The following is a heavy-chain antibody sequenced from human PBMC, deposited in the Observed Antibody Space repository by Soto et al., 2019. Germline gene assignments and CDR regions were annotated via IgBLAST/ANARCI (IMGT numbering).Heavy chain of an antibody. Sequence: PGGSLRLSCGASGFTFSSYAMSWVRQAPGKGLEWVSTISGSGGSTYYADSGKGRFTISRDNSKNTLYLQMNSLRAEDTAVYYCAKDPQYSSNWYVKGDYWGQGTLVTVSS. D-gene: IGHD6-13*01. CDR1: GFTFSSYA. CDR2: ISGSGGST. CDR3: AKDPQYSSNWYVKGDY. V-gene: IGHV3-23*01. J-gene: IGHJ4*02.